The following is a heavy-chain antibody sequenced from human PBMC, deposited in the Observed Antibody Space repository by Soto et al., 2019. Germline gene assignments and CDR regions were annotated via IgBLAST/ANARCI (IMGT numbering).Heavy chain of an antibody. CDR3: ARDNDGAQFASSYNDL. Sequence: GGSLRLSCAASGFTFSSLGMHWVRQAPGKGLEWVAIISNDGSSSGSIFYADSVRGRFTISRDNAKNSVFLHLNSLRVEDTAVYYCARDNDGAQFASSYNDLWGQGTLVTVSS. D-gene: IGHD6-6*01. J-gene: IGHJ5*02. CDR1: GFTFSSLG. V-gene: IGHV3-30*03. CDR2: ISNDGSSSGSI.